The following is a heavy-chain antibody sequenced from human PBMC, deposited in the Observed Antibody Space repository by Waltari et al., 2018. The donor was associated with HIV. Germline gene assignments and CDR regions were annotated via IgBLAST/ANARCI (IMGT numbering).Heavy chain of an antibody. CDR3: TRDSIYYYGSGSYFQH. CDR1: GFTFGDYA. CDR2: FRSKAYVGTT. Sequence: ELQLVESGGCLGQPGRSLRLSCTASGFTFGDYAMSWVRQAPGKGLEWVGFFRSKAYVGTTEYASSVKGRFTISRDDSKTIAYLQMNSLKTEDTAVYYCTRDSIYYYGSGSYFQHWGQGTLVTVSS. D-gene: IGHD3-10*01. J-gene: IGHJ1*01. V-gene: IGHV3-49*04.